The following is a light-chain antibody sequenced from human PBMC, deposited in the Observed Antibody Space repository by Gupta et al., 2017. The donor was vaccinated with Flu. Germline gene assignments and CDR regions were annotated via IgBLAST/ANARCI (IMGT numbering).Light chain of an antibody. V-gene: IGKV1-5*03. CDR3: QQYDSYSGT. Sequence: DIQRTQSPSTLSASVGDRVTITCRASQSISSWLAWYQQKPGKAPKLLIYKASNLDSGVPSMFSSSGSGTEFTLPLSSLQPDYFATYYCQQYDSYSGTFGPGTKVDIK. J-gene: IGKJ3*01. CDR1: QSISSW. CDR2: KAS.